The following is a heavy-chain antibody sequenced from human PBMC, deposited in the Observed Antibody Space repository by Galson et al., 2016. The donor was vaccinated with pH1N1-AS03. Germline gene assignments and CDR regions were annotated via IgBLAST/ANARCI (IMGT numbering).Heavy chain of an antibody. J-gene: IGHJ2*01. CDR1: GDSTFDYY. D-gene: IGHD2-2*03. Sequence: ETLSLTCTVSGDSTFDYYWNWIRQPPGKGLEWIGYIQTTGNTKYNPSLKSRVTMSIDTSKKQFSLHLMSVTAADTALYYCARDPPLDKGLYFDRGGRGTRVTVSS. CDR2: IQTTGNT. CDR3: ARDPPLDKGLYFDR. V-gene: IGHV4-4*09.